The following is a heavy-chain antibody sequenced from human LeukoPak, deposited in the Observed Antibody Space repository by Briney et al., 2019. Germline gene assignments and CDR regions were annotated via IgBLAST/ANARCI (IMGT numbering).Heavy chain of an antibody. J-gene: IGHJ4*02. D-gene: IGHD4-17*01. V-gene: IGHV4-31*01. Sequence: SETLSLTCTVSGDSLSSGGYYWSWIRQLPGKGLGWIGYISFNGNTYYNPSRKSQATISGDTSKNQFSLKLSYVTAAETAVYYCARSFSAATGADYWGQGTLVTVSS. CDR2: ISFNGNT. CDR3: ARSFSAATGADY. CDR1: GDSLSSGGYY.